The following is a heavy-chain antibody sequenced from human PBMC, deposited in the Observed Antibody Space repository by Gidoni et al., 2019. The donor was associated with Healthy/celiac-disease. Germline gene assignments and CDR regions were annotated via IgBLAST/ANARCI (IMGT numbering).Heavy chain of an antibody. J-gene: IGHJ4*02. D-gene: IGHD3-10*01. CDR2: IIAGGGST. V-gene: IGHV3-23*01. CDR3: AKDLTLNYYGSGILAGYFDY. CDR1: GFTFSSSA. Sequence: EVQLLVSGGGSVQPGGSLRLSCAASGFTFSSSAMSWVRQAPGKGLEWVSAIIAGGGSTFYADSVKGRFTISRDNSKNTLYLQMNSLRAEDTAVYYCAKDLTLNYYGSGILAGYFDYWGQGTLVTVSS.